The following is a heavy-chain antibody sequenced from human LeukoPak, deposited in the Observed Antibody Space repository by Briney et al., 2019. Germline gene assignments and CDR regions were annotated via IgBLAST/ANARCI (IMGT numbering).Heavy chain of an antibody. CDR1: GFTFSNAW. CDR2: IKSKTDGGTT. D-gene: IGHD2-15*01. Sequence: GGSLRLSCAASGFTFSNAWMSWVRQAPGKGLEWVGRIKSKTDGGTTDYAAPVKGRFTISRDDPKNTLYLQMNSLKTEDTAVYYCTTDRYCSGGSCYLWGQGTLVTVSS. J-gene: IGHJ5*02. CDR3: TTDRYCSGGSCYL. V-gene: IGHV3-15*01.